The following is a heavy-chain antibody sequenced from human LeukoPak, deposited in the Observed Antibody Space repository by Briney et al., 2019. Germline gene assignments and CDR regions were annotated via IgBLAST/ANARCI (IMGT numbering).Heavy chain of an antibody. CDR3: ARRVAVAGRYYFDY. V-gene: IGHV4-4*07. CDR1: GGSISSYY. CDR2: IYTGGNT. J-gene: IGHJ4*02. D-gene: IGHD6-19*01. Sequence: SETLPLTCTVSGGSISSYYCSWIRQPAGEGLEWIGRIYTGGNTNYNPSLTSRVTMSVDTSKNQFSLKLSSVTAADTAGYYCARRVAVAGRYYFDYWGQGTLVTVPS.